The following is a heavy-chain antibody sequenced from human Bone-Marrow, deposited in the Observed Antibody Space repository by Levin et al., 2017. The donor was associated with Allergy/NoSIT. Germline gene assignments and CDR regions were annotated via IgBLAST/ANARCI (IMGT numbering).Heavy chain of an antibody. J-gene: IGHJ4*02. CDR3: ARALYSSSWCVDY. CDR1: GFTFSSYA. Sequence: GESLKISCAASGFTFSSYAMHWVRQAPGKGLEWVAVISYDGSNKYYADSVKGRFTISRDNSKNTLYLQMNSLRAEDTAVYYCARALYSSSWCVDYWGQGTLVTVSS. CDR2: ISYDGSNK. V-gene: IGHV3-30*04. D-gene: IGHD6-13*01.